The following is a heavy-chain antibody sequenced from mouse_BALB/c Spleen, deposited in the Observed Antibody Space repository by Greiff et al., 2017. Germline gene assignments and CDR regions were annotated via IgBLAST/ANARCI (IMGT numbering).Heavy chain of an antibody. Sequence: EVQRVESGGGLVQPGGSRKLSCAASGFTFSSFGMHWVRQAPEKGLEWVAYISSGSSTIYYADTVKGRFTISRDKPKNTLFLQMTSLRSEDTAMYYCARSNHYYAMDYWGQGTSVTVSS. CDR2: ISSGSSTI. J-gene: IGHJ4*01. CDR1: GFTFSSFG. V-gene: IGHV5-17*02. CDR3: ARSNHYYAMDY.